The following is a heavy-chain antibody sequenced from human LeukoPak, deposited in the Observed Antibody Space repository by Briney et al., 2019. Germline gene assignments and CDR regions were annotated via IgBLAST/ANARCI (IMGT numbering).Heavy chain of an antibody. J-gene: IGHJ4*02. CDR1: GFTFSSYT. CDR3: ARTTAMAGLDY. V-gene: IGHV3-21*01. D-gene: IGHD6-19*01. CDR2: ISSTTSYI. Sequence: PGGSLRLSCAASGFTFSSYTMTWVRQAPGKGLEWVSSISSTTSYIYYADSVKGRFTVSRDNAKSSLYLQMNSLRAEDTAVYYCARTTAMAGLDYWGQGTLVTVSS.